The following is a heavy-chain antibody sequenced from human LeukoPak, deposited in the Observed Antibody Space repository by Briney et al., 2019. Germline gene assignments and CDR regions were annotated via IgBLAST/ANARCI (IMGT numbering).Heavy chain of an antibody. D-gene: IGHD4-17*01. V-gene: IGHV3-23*01. J-gene: IGHJ4*02. CDR2: IRGSGGST. Sequence: PGGSLRLSCAASGFTFSSYAMSWVRQAPGKGLEWVSPIRGSGGSTYSADSVKGRFTISRDNSKNTLYLQMTSLRAEGTVVYYCAKADWAYGDCRGDYWGQGTLVTVSS. CDR3: AKADWAYGDCRGDY. CDR1: GFTFSSYA.